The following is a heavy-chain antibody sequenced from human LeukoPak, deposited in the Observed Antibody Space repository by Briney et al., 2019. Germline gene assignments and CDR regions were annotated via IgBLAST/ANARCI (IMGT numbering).Heavy chain of an antibody. CDR2: IIPMFDIT. Sequence: SVKVSCKASGGTFSSYAISWVRQAPGQGLEWMGGIIPMFDITNYAQKFQGRVTIIADKSTSTAYMELSSLRSEDTAVYYCARDGRGYSDYDFRYFDYWGQGTLVTVSS. J-gene: IGHJ4*02. V-gene: IGHV1-69*10. D-gene: IGHD5-12*01. CDR1: GGTFSSYA. CDR3: ARDGRGYSDYDFRYFDY.